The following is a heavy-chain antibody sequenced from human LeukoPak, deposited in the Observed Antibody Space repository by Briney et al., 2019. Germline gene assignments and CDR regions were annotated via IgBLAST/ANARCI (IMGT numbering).Heavy chain of an antibody. V-gene: IGHV3-66*02. Sequence: GGSLRLSCAASGFTVSSNYMSWVRQAPGKGLEWVSVIYSGGSTYYADSVKGRFTIFRDNSKNTLYLQMNSLRAEDTAVYYCASSTTPYCGGDCPLDYWGQGTLVTVSS. CDR3: ASSTTPYCGGDCPLDY. CDR2: IYSGGST. D-gene: IGHD2-21*02. J-gene: IGHJ4*02. CDR1: GFTVSSNY.